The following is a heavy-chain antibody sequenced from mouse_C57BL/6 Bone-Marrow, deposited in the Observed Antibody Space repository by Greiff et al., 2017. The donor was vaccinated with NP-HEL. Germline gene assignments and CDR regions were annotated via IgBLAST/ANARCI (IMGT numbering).Heavy chain of an antibody. D-gene: IGHD2-4*01. CDR2: IHPNSGST. CDR3: ARWSHYDPHYYAMDY. Sequence: QVQLQQPGAELVKPGASVKLSCKASGYTFTSYWMHWVKQRPGQGLEWIGMIHPNSGSTNYNEKFKSKATLTVDKSSSTAYMQLSSLTSEDSAVYYCARWSHYDPHYYAMDYWGQGTSVTVSS. CDR1: GYTFTSYW. V-gene: IGHV1-64*01. J-gene: IGHJ4*01.